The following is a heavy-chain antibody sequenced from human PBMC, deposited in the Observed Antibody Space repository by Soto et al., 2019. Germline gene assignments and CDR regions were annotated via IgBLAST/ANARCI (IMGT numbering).Heavy chain of an antibody. J-gene: IGHJ4*02. CDR2: ISGSGATT. D-gene: IGHD1-1*01. V-gene: IGHV3-23*01. CDR3: TKGDIPRRYNIPKVDFDY. CDR1: GFIFSNYA. Sequence: EVHLLESGGDLVQRGGSLRLSCAASGFIFSNYAMSWVRQAPGKGLEWVSAISGSGATTYYPDSVKGRFTISRDNSKNTLYLQMNSLRAEDTAVYYCTKGDIPRRYNIPKVDFDYWGQGSLVTVSS.